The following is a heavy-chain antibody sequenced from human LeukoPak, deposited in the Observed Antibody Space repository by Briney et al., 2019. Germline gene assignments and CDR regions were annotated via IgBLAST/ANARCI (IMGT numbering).Heavy chain of an antibody. J-gene: IGHJ6*03. CDR3: ARDRDSDFSYYYYMDV. V-gene: IGHV1-46*01. CDR2: INPSGGST. Sequence: ASVKVSCKACGYTFTSYYMHWVRQAPGQGLEWMGIINPSGGSTSYAQKFQGRVTMTRDTSTSTVYMELSSLRSEDTAVYYCARDRDSDFSYYYYMDVWGKGTTVTVSS. CDR1: GYTFTSYY. D-gene: IGHD3-3*01.